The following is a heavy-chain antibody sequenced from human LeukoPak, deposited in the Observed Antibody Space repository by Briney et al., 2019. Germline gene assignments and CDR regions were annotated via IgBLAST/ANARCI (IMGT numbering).Heavy chain of an antibody. J-gene: IGHJ4*02. V-gene: IGHV5-51*01. Sequence: GESLKISCKGSGYSFTSYCIGWVRQMPGKGLAWMGIIYPGDSDTRYSPSFQSQVTISADKSISTAYLQWSTLKVSDTAMYYCASSGYCSGGSCYAGWGYWGQGTLVTVSS. CDR2: IYPGDSDT. D-gene: IGHD2-15*01. CDR1: GYSFTSYC. CDR3: ASSGYCSGGSCYAGWGY.